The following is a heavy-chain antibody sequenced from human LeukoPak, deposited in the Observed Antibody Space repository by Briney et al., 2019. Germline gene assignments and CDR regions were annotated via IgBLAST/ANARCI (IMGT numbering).Heavy chain of an antibody. CDR3: ARDKRGPPVGDYVWGGSLGP. Sequence: SETLSLTCAFSVPSISSVGYSWSWIRQPAGKVQELIERIYTSRSTNYNPSLKSRVAMSVETSKNQFSMKRSSVTAADTAVYYCARDKRGPPVGDYVWGGSLGPWGQGTLVTVSS. V-gene: IGHV4-61*02. CDR2: IYTSRST. J-gene: IGHJ5*02. CDR1: VPSISSVGYS. D-gene: IGHD3-16*01.